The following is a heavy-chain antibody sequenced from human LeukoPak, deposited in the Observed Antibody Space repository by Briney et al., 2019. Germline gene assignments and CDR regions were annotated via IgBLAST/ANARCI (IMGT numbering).Heavy chain of an antibody. J-gene: IGHJ2*01. Sequence: ASVKASCKASGYTFTSYDINWVRQATGQGLEWMGWMSPNGGNTGYAQKFQGRVTMTRDTSISTAYMELNSLRSEDTAVYYCTSGPPEWGFDLWGRGTLVTVSS. D-gene: IGHD1-14*01. CDR1: GYTFTSYD. V-gene: IGHV1-8*01. CDR2: MSPNGGNT. CDR3: TSGPPEWGFDL.